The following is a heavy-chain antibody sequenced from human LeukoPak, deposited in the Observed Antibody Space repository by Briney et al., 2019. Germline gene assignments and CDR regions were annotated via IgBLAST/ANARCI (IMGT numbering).Heavy chain of an antibody. CDR1: GGTFSSYA. Sequence: SVKVSCKASGGTFSSYAISWVRQAPGQGLEWMGRIIPILAIANYAQKFQGRVTITADKSTSTAYMELSSLRSEDTAVYYCARDGSSGGYFDYWGQGTLVTVSS. CDR3: ARDGSSGGYFDY. D-gene: IGHD6-13*01. CDR2: IIPILAIA. V-gene: IGHV1-69*04. J-gene: IGHJ4*02.